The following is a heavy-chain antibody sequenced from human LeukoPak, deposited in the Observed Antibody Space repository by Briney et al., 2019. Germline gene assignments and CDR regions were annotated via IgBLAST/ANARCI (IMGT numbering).Heavy chain of an antibody. CDR2: INPNSGGT. CDR3: ARISSIAARAYYYMDV. Sequence: ASVKVSCKASGYTFTGYYMHWVRQAPGQGLEWMGWINPNSGGTNYAQKFQGRVTMTRDTSISTAYMELSRLRSDDTAVYHCARISSIAARAYYYMDVWGKGTTVTVSS. CDR1: GYTFTGYY. V-gene: IGHV1-2*02. J-gene: IGHJ6*03. D-gene: IGHD6-6*01.